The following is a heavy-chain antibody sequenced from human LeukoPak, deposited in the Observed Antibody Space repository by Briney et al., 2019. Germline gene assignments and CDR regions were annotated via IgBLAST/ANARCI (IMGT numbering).Heavy chain of an antibody. V-gene: IGHV3-21*01. J-gene: IGHJ4*02. CDR1: GFTFSTYS. CDR2: ISSSSSSI. CDR3: VRQYCSSTSCSVSDY. Sequence: GGSLRVSCAASGFTFSTYSMNWVRQAPGKGLEGVSSISSSSSSIYYADSVKGRFTISRDNAKDSLHLQMNSLRAEDTAVYYCVRQYCSSTSCSVSDYWGQGTPVTVSS. D-gene: IGHD2-2*01.